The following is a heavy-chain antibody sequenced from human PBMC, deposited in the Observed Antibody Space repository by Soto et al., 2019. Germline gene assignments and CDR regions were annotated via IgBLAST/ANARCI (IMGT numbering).Heavy chain of an antibody. CDR3: ARGGKVLRFLEWLFHKFDY. Sequence: SETLSLTCAVSGDSIISIYHWAWIRQPPGRSLEWIASIFHSGTTYYTPSLKSRVTISVDTSKNQFSLRLSSVTAADTAVYYCARGGKVLRFLEWLFHKFDYWGQGTLVTVSS. CDR1: GDSIISIYH. D-gene: IGHD3-3*01. V-gene: IGHV4-38-2*01. J-gene: IGHJ4*02. CDR2: IFHSGTT.